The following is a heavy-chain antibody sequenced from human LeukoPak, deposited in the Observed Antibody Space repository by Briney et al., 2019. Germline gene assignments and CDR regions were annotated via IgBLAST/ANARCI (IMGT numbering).Heavy chain of an antibody. CDR2: INHSGST. Sequence: SETLSLTCAVYGGSFSGYYWSWIRQPPGKGLGWIGEINHSGSTNYNPSLKSRVTISVDTSKNQFSLKLSSVTAADTAVYYCARGRGWLVGSSNFDYWGQGPLVTVSS. CDR3: ARGRGWLVGSSNFDY. D-gene: IGHD6-19*01. V-gene: IGHV4-34*01. CDR1: GGSFSGYY. J-gene: IGHJ4*02.